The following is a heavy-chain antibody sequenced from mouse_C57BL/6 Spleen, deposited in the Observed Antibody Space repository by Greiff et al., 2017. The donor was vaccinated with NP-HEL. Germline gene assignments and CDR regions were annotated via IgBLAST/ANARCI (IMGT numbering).Heavy chain of an antibody. D-gene: IGHD1-1*01. Sequence: VQLQQSGAELVKPGASVKMSCKASGYTFTSYWITWVKQRPGQGLEWIGDIYPGSGSTNYNEKFKSKATLTVDTSSSTAYMQLSSLTSEDSAVYYCAREVLLRSLWYFDVWGTGTTVTVSS. J-gene: IGHJ1*03. CDR3: AREVLLRSLWYFDV. CDR2: IYPGSGST. V-gene: IGHV1-55*01. CDR1: GYTFTSYW.